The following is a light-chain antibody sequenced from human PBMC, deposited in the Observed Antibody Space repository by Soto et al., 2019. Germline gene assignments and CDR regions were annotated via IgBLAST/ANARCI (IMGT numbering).Light chain of an antibody. CDR2: KAS. CDR1: QSITNST. Sequence: DIQMTQSPSTLSASVGDRVTITCRASQSITNSTLAWYQQKPGKAPKVVIYKASSLQSGGPSRFSGSGSGTEFTLTISSLQPDDFATYYCQHSHSYPLTFGGGKKVEIK. CDR3: QHSHSYPLT. J-gene: IGKJ4*01. V-gene: IGKV1-5*03.